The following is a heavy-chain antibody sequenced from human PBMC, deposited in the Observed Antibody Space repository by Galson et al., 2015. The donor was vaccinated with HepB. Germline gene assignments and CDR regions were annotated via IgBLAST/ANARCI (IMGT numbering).Heavy chain of an antibody. CDR1: GFTFSSYA. J-gene: IGHJ4*02. D-gene: IGHD3-3*01. CDR3: VKGHSLFLAWSHGY. Sequence: SLRLSCAASGFTFSSYAMHWVRQAPGKGLDYISAISSNGGSTYYANSVMGRFTISRDNSKNTLYLQMSRLTAEDTAVYYCVKGHSLFLAWSHGYWGQGTLVTVSS. CDR2: ISSNGGST. V-gene: IGHV3-64D*06.